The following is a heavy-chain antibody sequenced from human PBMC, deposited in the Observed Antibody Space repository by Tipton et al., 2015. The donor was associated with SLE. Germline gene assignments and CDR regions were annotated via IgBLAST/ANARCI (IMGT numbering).Heavy chain of an antibody. V-gene: IGHV3-74*01. CDR1: GFTVSSNY. CDR3: TREVRQQGFDY. CDR2: VSNEGSST. Sequence: SLRLSCAASGFTVSSNYMSWVRQSPGKGLVWVSRVSNEGSSTNYADSVKGRFTISRDNAKNTLYLEMNSLRAEDTALYYCTREVRQQGFDYWGQGTLVTVSS. J-gene: IGHJ4*02. D-gene: IGHD6-13*01.